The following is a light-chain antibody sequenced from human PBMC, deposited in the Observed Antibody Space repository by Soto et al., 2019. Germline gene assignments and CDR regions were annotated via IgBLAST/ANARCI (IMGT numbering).Light chain of an antibody. J-gene: IGKJ4*01. CDR3: QQYNNWLT. Sequence: EIVMTRSPATLSVSPGERATPSCRASQSVSSNLAWYQQKPGQAPRLLIHGASTRATGIPARFSGSGSGTEFTLTISSLQSEDFAVYYCQQYNNWLTFGGGTKVDIK. V-gene: IGKV3-15*01. CDR1: QSVSSN. CDR2: GAS.